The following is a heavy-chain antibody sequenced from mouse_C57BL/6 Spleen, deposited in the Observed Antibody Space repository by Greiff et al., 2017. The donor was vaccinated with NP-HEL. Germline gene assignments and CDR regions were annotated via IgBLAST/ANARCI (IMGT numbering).Heavy chain of an antibody. CDR3: AREESTTFYYFDY. V-gene: IGHV1-42*01. CDR1: GYSFTGYY. CDR2: INPSTGGT. Sequence: EVKLMESGPELVKPGASVKISCKASGYSFTGYYMNWVKQSPEKSLEWIGEINPSTGGTTYNQKFKAKATLTVDKSSSTAYMQLKSLTSEDSAVYYCAREESTTFYYFDYWGQGTTLTVSS. J-gene: IGHJ2*01. D-gene: IGHD1-1*01.